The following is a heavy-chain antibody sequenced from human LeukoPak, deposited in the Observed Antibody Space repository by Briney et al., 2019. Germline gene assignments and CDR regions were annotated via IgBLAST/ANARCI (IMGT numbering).Heavy chain of an antibody. CDR2: ISWDGGST. J-gene: IGHJ4*02. CDR1: GFTFDDYA. Sequence: GGSLRLSCAASGFTFDDYAMHWVRQAPGKGLEWVPLISWDGGSTYYADSVKGRFTISRDNSKNSLYLQMNSLRAEDTALYYCAAADKFWSPVDYWGQGTLVTVSS. D-gene: IGHD6-13*01. CDR3: AAADKFWSPVDY. V-gene: IGHV3-43D*04.